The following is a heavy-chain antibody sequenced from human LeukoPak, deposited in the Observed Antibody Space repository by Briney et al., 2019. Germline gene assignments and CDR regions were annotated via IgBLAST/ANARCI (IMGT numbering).Heavy chain of an antibody. CDR1: GFTFSSYG. J-gene: IGHJ6*03. CDR3: AKWGLVTTQGYYYYYIDV. V-gene: IGHV3-33*06. D-gene: IGHD7-27*01. Sequence: PGRSLRLSCAASGFTFSSYGMHWVRQAPGKGLEWVAVIWYDGSNKYYADSVKGRFTISRDNSKNTLYLQMNSLRAEDTAVYYCAKWGLVTTQGYYYYYIDVWGKGTTVTVSS. CDR2: IWYDGSNK.